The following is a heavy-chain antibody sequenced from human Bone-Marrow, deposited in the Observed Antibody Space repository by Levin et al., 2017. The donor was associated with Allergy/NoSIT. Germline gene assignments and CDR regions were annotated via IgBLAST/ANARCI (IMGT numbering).Heavy chain of an antibody. CDR2: VWYDGSSK. V-gene: IGHV3-33*08. CDR1: GFALGGFG. Sequence: GGSLRLSCVASGFALGGFGMHWVRQAPGKGLEWVAVVWYDGSSKYYADSVKDRFTISRDNSKNTLYLQMNSLRAEDTAVYYCARGIDCIFGVCHTGYFDYWGQGTLVTVSS. J-gene: IGHJ4*02. D-gene: IGHD2-8*01. CDR3: ARGIDCIFGVCHTGYFDY.